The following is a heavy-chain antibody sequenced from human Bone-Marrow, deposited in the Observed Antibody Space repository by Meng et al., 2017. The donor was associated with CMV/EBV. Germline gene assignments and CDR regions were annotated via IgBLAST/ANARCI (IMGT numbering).Heavy chain of an antibody. CDR1: GFTFSSYA. V-gene: IGHV3-23*01. D-gene: IGHD3-22*01. Sequence: EVQLLESGGGLLQPGGSLRLSCAASGFTFSSYAMTWVRQAPGQGLEWVSAIGGNGGRIYYAESVKGRFTISRDNSKNTLYLQMNSLRAEDTAVYYCAKGGLDSSGYYGYFIDHWGQGTLVTVSS. J-gene: IGHJ4*02. CDR2: IGGNGGRI. CDR3: AKGGLDSSGYYGYFIDH.